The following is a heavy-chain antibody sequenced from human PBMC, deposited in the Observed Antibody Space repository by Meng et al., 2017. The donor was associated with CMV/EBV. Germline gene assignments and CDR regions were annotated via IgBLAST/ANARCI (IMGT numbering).Heavy chain of an antibody. D-gene: IGHD2-2*01. Sequence: SVKVSCKASGGTFSSYAISWVRQAPGQGLEWMGGIIPIFGTANYAQKVQGRVTITTDESTSTAYMELSSLRSEDTAVYYCARADIVVVPAAPRFRYYYYGMDVWGQGTTVTVSS. CDR3: ARADIVVVPAAPRFRYYYYGMDV. J-gene: IGHJ6*02. CDR2: IIPIFGTA. CDR1: GGTFSSYA. V-gene: IGHV1-69*05.